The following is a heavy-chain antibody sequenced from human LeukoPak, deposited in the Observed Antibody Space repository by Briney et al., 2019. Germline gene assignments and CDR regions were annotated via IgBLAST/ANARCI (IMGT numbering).Heavy chain of an antibody. CDR3: AKYCSGGNCYSGLY. CDR2: ITSSGGST. Sequence: GGSLRLSCAASGFTFSSYAMTWVRQAPGKGLEWVSPITSSGGSTYYADSVKGRFTISRDSSKNTLFLQMNSLRAEDTAVYYCAKYCSGGNCYSGLYWGQGTLVTVSS. CDR1: GFTFSSYA. J-gene: IGHJ4*02. V-gene: IGHV3-23*01. D-gene: IGHD2-15*01.